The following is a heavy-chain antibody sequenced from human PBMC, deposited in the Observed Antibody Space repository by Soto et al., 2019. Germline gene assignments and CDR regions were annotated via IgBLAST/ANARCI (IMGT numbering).Heavy chain of an antibody. CDR3: ARDHTSHLDYCDYVVPFDY. J-gene: IGHJ4*02. V-gene: IGHV1-18*01. D-gene: IGHD4-17*01. Sequence: QVQLVQSGAEVKKPGASVKVSCKASGYTFTSYGISWVRQAPGQGLEWMGWISAYNGNTNYAQKLQGRVTMTTDTSTSTAYMELRSLRSDDTAVYYCARDHTSHLDYCDYVVPFDYWGQGTLVTVSS. CDR1: GYTFTSYG. CDR2: ISAYNGNT.